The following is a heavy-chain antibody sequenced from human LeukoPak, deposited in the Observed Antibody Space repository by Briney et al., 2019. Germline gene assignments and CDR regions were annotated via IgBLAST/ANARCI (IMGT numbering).Heavy chain of an antibody. CDR1: GGSISSYY. CDR3: ARASSGCTGGSCYLYYMDV. Sequence: SETLSLTCTVSGGSISSYYWSWIRQPAGKGLEWIGRIYTSGSTNYNPSLKSRVTMSVDTSKNQFSLKLSSVTAADTAVYYCARASSGCTGGSCYLYYMDVWGKGTTVTVSS. J-gene: IGHJ6*03. D-gene: IGHD2-15*01. CDR2: IYTSGST. V-gene: IGHV4-4*07.